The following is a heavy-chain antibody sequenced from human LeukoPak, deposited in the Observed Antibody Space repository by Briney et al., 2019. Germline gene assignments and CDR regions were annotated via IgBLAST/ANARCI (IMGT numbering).Heavy chain of an antibody. CDR3: ARGFGRFGQRFGY. D-gene: IGHD3-16*01. J-gene: IGHJ4*02. CDR2: MSSRDNTI. CDR1: GFTFSSFE. V-gene: IGHV3-48*03. Sequence: PGGSLRLSCSASGFTFSSFEMDWVRQAPGKGLEWISYMSSRDNTIYYAESVRGRFTMSRDNAKNSLSLQMNSLRAEDTAFYYCARGFGRFGQRFGYLGQGTLVTVSS.